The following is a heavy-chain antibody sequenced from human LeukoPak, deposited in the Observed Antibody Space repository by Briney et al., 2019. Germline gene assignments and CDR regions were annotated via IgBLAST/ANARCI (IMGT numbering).Heavy chain of an antibody. Sequence: SESLSLTCAVYGGSFSGYYWSWIRQPPGKGLEWIGEINHSGSTNYNPSLKSRVTISVDTSKNQFSLKLSSVTAADTAVYYCARGSRGGVRDYKKRPFDYWGQGTLVTVSS. D-gene: IGHD3-10*01. J-gene: IGHJ4*02. V-gene: IGHV4-34*01. CDR2: INHSGST. CDR1: GGSFSGYY. CDR3: ARGSRGGVRDYKKRPFDY.